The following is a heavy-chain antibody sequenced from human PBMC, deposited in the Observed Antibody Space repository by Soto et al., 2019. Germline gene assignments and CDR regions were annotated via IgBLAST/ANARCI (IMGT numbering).Heavy chain of an antibody. D-gene: IGHD5-12*01. CDR3: ARSGYSGYEKAPYFDY. CDR1: GGSISSYY. CDR2: IYYSGST. J-gene: IGHJ4*02. V-gene: IGHV4-59*01. Sequence: PSETLSLTCTVSGGSISSYYWSWIRQPPGKGLEWIGYIYYSGSTNYNPSLKSRVTISVDTSKNQFSLKLSSVTAADTAVYYCARSGYSGYEKAPYFDYWGQGTLVTVSS.